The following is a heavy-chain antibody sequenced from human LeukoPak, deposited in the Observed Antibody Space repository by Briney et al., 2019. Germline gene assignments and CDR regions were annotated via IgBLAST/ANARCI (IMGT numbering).Heavy chain of an antibody. D-gene: IGHD6-6*01. V-gene: IGHV4-39*01. Sequence: PSETLSLTCTVSGGSISSSSYYWGWIRQPPGKGLEWIGSIYYSGSTYYNPSLKSRVTISVDTSKNQFSLKLSSVTAADTAVYYCARGESYSSSTNWFDPWGQGTLVTVSS. CDR3: ARGESYSSSTNWFDP. CDR1: GGSISSSSYY. J-gene: IGHJ5*02. CDR2: IYYSGST.